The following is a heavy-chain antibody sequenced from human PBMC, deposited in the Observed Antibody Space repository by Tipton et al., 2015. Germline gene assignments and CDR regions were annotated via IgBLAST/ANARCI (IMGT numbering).Heavy chain of an antibody. CDR2: IYYSGDM. J-gene: IGHJ4*02. CDR3: ARARGRHGGLFDS. V-gene: IGHV4-38-2*01. CDR1: GYSISSGYY. Sequence: TLSLTCDVSGYSISSGYYWGWIRQPPGKGLEWIGSIYYSGDMYYNPSLKSRVAISVDTSNNNFSLKLTSLTASDTAVYYCARARGRHGGLFDSWGQGTLVTVSS. D-gene: IGHD4-23*01.